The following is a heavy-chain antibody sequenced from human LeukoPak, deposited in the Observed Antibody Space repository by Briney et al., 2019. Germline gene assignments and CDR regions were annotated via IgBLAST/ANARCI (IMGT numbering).Heavy chain of an antibody. CDR3: ASLTPTSPIMFDY. CDR1: GGSISSGGYY. V-gene: IGHV4-61*08. D-gene: IGHD4-23*01. CDR2: IYHSGST. J-gene: IGHJ4*02. Sequence: SETLSLTCTVSGGSISSGGYYWSWIRQPPGKGLEWIGYIYHSGSTNYNPSLKSRVTMSVDTSKNQFSLKLSSVTAADTAVYYCASLTPTSPIMFDYWGQGTLVTVSS.